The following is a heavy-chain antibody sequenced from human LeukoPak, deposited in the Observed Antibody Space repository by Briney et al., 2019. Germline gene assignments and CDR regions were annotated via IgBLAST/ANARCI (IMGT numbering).Heavy chain of an antibody. CDR2: ISGSGGST. CDR3: ATFRNSWYVPEFDY. D-gene: IGHD6-13*01. Sequence: GGSLRLSCAASGFTVSSYAMSWVRQAPGKGLEWDSAISGSGGSTYYADSVKGRFTISRDNSKNTLYLQMNSLRAEDTAVYYCATFRNSWYVPEFDYWGQGTLVTVSS. V-gene: IGHV3-23*01. CDR1: GFTVSSYA. J-gene: IGHJ4*02.